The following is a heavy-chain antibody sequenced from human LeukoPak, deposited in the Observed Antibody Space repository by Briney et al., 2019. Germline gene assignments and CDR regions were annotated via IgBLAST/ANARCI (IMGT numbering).Heavy chain of an antibody. D-gene: IGHD2-2*02. J-gene: IGHJ4*02. CDR1: GYSISSGYY. Sequence: SETLSLTCTVSGYSISSGYYWGWIRQPPGKGLEWIGSIYYSGNTYYNPSLKSRVTISVDTSKNQFSLKLSSVTAADTAAYYCSRDGSYTGSPLDYWGQGTLVTVSS. V-gene: IGHV4-38-2*02. CDR2: IYYSGNT. CDR3: SRDGSYTGSPLDY.